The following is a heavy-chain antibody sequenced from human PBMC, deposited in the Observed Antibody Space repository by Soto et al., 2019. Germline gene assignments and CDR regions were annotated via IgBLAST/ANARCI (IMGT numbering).Heavy chain of an antibody. V-gene: IGHV2-5*02. D-gene: IGHD3-10*01. CDR1: GFSLSTSGVG. Sequence: QITLKESGPPLVKPTQTLSLTCTFSGFSLSTSGVGVGWIRQPPGKALEWLALIYWDDDKRYSPSLKSRLTITKDTSKNQVVLTMTNMDPVDTATYYCAHSRITMVRGVIIDAFDIWGQGTMVTVSS. J-gene: IGHJ3*02. CDR2: IYWDDDK. CDR3: AHSRITMVRGVIIDAFDI.